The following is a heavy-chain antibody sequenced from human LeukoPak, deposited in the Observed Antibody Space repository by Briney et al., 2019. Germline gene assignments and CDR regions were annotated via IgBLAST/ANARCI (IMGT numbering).Heavy chain of an antibody. CDR3: ASGVDIVVVPAADYYYYMDV. D-gene: IGHD2-2*01. V-gene: IGHV3-21*01. Sequence: PGGSLRLSWAASGFTFSSYSMNWVRQAPGKGLEWVSSISSSSSYIYYADSVKGRFTISRDNAKNSLYLQMNSLRAEDTAVYYCASGVDIVVVPAADYYYYMDVWGKGTTVTVSS. CDR2: ISSSSSYI. J-gene: IGHJ6*03. CDR1: GFTFSSYS.